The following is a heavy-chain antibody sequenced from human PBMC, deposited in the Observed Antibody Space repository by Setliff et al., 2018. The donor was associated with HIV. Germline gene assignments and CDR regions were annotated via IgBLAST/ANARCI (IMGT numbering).Heavy chain of an antibody. J-gene: IGHJ6*02. CDR2: IYYSGST. Sequence: SETLSLTCNVSGGSISSQYWSWVRQPPGKGLEWIGYIYYSGSTSYNPSLKSRVTMSVDTSKNQSSLKLRSVTAADTAVYYCARDKMEAPAGTKGYYYYYGMDVWGQGTTVTVSS. CDR1: GGSISSQY. CDR3: ARDKMEAPAGTKGYYYYYGMDV. D-gene: IGHD2-2*01. V-gene: IGHV4-59*11.